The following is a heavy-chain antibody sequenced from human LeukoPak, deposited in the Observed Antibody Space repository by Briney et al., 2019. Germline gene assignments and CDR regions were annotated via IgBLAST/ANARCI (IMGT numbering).Heavy chain of an antibody. V-gene: IGHV3-30*02. CDR2: IRYDGSDK. CDR3: AKDQKPDSGYDIDY. J-gene: IGHJ4*02. CDR1: GFTFSSYG. Sequence: GGSLRLSCAASGFTFSSYGMHWVRQTPGKGLEWVAFIRYDGSDKYYADSVKGRFTISRDKSKNTLYLQMHSLRAEDTAVYYCAKDQKPDSGYDIDYWGQGTLVTVSS. D-gene: IGHD5-12*01.